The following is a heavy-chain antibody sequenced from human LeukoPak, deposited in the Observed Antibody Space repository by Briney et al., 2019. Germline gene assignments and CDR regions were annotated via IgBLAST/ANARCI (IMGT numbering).Heavy chain of an antibody. CDR2: IKRDGSEK. CDR3: ARDHPSYYGMDV. V-gene: IGHV3-7*01. Sequence: GGSPRLSCAASGFAFSDYWMTWVRQAPGKGLEWVANIKRDGSEKYLVDSVKGRFTISRDNAKGSLYLQMNSLRAEDTAVYYCARDHPSYYGMDVWGQGTTVTVSS. CDR1: GFAFSDYW. J-gene: IGHJ6*02.